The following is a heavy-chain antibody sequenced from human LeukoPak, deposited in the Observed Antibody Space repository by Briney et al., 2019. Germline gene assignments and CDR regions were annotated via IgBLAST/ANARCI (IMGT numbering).Heavy chain of an antibody. J-gene: IGHJ4*02. CDR1: GFTFSSYD. CDR2: IRGSGGTT. CDR3: AKGYCTNTGCSAGY. V-gene: IGHV3-23*01. Sequence: GRSLRLSCAASGFTFSSYDMSWVRQAPGKGLEWVSGIRGSGGTTYYADSVKGRFTISRDNSRNTLYLQMDTLRAEDTALYYCAKGYCTNTGCSAGYWGQGTLVTVSS. D-gene: IGHD2-2*01.